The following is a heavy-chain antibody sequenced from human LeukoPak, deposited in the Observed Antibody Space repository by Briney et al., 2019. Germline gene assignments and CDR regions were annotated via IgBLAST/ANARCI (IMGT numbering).Heavy chain of an antibody. Sequence: VASVTVSFKASGYTFTVNYMHWVGQAPGQGLERMGWSNANSGGTNYAQKFQGRVTMTRDTSISTAYMELSRLRSDDTAVYYCARVAYSYGTNWFDPWGQGTLVTVSS. J-gene: IGHJ5*02. D-gene: IGHD5-18*01. CDR1: GYTFTVNY. V-gene: IGHV1-2*02. CDR2: SNANSGGT. CDR3: ARVAYSYGTNWFDP.